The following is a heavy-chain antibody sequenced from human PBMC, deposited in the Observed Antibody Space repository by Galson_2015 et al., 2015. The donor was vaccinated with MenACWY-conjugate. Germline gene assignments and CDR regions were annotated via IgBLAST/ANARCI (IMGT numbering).Heavy chain of an antibody. CDR2: ISSSSSYI. J-gene: IGHJ5*02. V-gene: IGHV3-21*01. Sequence: SLRLSCAASGFTFSSYSMNWVRQAPGKGLEWVSSISSSSSYIYYADSVKGRFTISRDHAKNSLYLQMNSLRAEDTAVYYCATVPQGYCSSTSCPTWGQGTLVTVSS. D-gene: IGHD2-2*01. CDR3: ATVPQGYCSSTSCPT. CDR1: GFTFSSYS.